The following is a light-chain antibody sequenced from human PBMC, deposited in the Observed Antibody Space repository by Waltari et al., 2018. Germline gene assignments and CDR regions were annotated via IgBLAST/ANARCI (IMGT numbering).Light chain of an antibody. J-gene: IGLJ3*02. CDR1: SLRRYY. CDR2: GQN. V-gene: IGLV3-19*01. Sequence: SSELTQDPAVSVALGQTVRITCPEDSLRRYYASWYQQRPGQAPVLVLYGQNNRPSGIPDRFSGSASGNTASLTITGTQAEDEADYYCHSRDTISTRVFGGGTRLTV. CDR3: HSRDTISTRV.